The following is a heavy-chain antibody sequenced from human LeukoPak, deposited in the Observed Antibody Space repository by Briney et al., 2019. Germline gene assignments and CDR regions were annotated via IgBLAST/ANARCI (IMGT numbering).Heavy chain of an antibody. CDR2: IYYSGST. D-gene: IGHD6-19*01. Sequence: NPSKTLSLTCTVSGGSINSSGYFWGWIRQPPGKGLEWIGYIYYSGSTNYNPSLKSRVTISVDTSKNQFSLKLSSVTAADTAVYYCARGVARGYSSGWFGSNWYFDLWGRGTLVTVSS. CDR1: GGSINSSGYF. CDR3: ARGVARGYSSGWFGSNWYFDL. J-gene: IGHJ2*01. V-gene: IGHV4-61*08.